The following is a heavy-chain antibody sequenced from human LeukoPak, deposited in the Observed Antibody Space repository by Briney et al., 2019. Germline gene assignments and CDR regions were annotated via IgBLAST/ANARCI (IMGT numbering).Heavy chain of an antibody. V-gene: IGHV4-4*09. CDR3: ARLSHYYDGRGWYMDV. CDR1: GASITDYY. D-gene: IGHD3-22*01. Sequence: PSETLSLTCTVSGASITDYYWGWIRQPPGKGLEWIGYIYTSGSTNYNPSLKRRLTMSVDPSNDQLSLKLSSVTAADTAVYYCARLSHYYDGRGWYMDVWGIGTTVTVSS. J-gene: IGHJ6*03. CDR2: IYTSGST.